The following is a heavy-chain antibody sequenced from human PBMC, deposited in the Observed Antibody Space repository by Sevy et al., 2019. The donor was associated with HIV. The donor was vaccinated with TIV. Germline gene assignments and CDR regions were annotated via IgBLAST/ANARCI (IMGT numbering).Heavy chain of an antibody. J-gene: IGHJ4*02. CDR3: AKGPYHDFWSGYSQTYYFDF. CDR2: LSGSGYSP. Sequence: GGSLRLSCAASGFTFSSYAMSWVRQAPGQGLEWVSALSGSGYSPYYAYSVKGRFTISRDISKNTLYLQMSSLRAEDTAVYYCAKGPYHDFWSGYSQTYYFDFWGQGTLVTVSS. CDR1: GFTFSSYA. D-gene: IGHD3-3*01. V-gene: IGHV3-23*01.